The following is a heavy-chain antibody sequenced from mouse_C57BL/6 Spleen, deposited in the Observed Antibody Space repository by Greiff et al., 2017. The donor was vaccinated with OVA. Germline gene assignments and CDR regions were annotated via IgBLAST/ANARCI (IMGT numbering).Heavy chain of an antibody. V-gene: IGHV3-6*01. D-gene: IGHD3-3*01. Sequence: VQLQQSGPGLVKPSQSLSLTCSVTGYSITSGYYWNWIRQFPGNKLEWMGYISYDGSNNYNPSLKNRISITRDTSKNQFFLKLNSVTTEDTATYYGARGGGDVPFAYWGQGTLVTVSA. CDR3: ARGGGDVPFAY. CDR2: ISYDGSN. CDR1: GYSITSGYY. J-gene: IGHJ3*01.